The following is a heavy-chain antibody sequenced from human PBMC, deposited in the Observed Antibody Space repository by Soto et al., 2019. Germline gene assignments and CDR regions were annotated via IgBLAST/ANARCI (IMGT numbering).Heavy chain of an antibody. Sequence: GSLSLSCAASGFTFSSNYMSWVRQAPGKGLEWVSAISGSGGSTYYADSVKGRFTISRDNSKNTLYLQMNSLRAEDTAVYYCAAGVFDYWGQGTLVTVSS. CDR3: AAGVFDY. CDR1: GFTFSSNY. D-gene: IGHD3-10*01. CDR2: ISGSGGST. J-gene: IGHJ4*02. V-gene: IGHV3-23*01.